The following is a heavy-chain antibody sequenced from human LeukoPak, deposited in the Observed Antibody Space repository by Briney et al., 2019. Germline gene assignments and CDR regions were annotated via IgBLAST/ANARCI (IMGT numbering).Heavy chain of an antibody. D-gene: IGHD6-19*01. J-gene: IGHJ4*02. CDR1: GGSISSYY. CDR2: IYYSGST. CDR3: ARVGGAVAGLDY. V-gene: IGHV4-59*01. Sequence: SETLSLTCTVSGGSISSYYWSWIRQPPGKGLEWIGYIYYSGSTNYNPSLKSRVTISVDTSKNQFSLKLSSVTAADTAAYYCARVGGAVAGLDYWGQGTLVTVSS.